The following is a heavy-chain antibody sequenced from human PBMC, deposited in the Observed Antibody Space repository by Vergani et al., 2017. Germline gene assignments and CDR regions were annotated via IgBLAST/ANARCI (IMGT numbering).Heavy chain of an antibody. Sequence: QVQLQESGPGLVKASQTLSLTCSVPGAYVGSGGYYWSWVRQRPGMGLDWIGYIYYSGTTYYNPSRGSRVTMSVDTSKSQFSLKLSSVTAADTAVYYCTGHWAVVAANNWFDPWGQGTLVTVSS. J-gene: IGHJ5*02. CDR2: IYYSGTT. CDR3: TGHWAVVAANNWFDP. CDR1: GAYVGSGGYY. D-gene: IGHD2-15*01. V-gene: IGHV4-31*03.